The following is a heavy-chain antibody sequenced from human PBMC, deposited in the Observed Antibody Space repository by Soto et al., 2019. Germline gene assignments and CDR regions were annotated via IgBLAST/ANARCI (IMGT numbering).Heavy chain of an antibody. J-gene: IGHJ6*03. CDR2: ISAYNGNT. CDR3: ARRYSNYSYYYYMDV. V-gene: IGHV1-18*01. Sequence: ASVKVSCKASGYTFTSYGISWVRQAPGRGLEWMGWISAYNGNTNYAQKLQGRVTMTTDTSTSTAYMELRSLRSDDTAVYYCARRYSNYSYYYYMDVWGKGTTVTVSS. CDR1: GYTFTSYG. D-gene: IGHD4-4*01.